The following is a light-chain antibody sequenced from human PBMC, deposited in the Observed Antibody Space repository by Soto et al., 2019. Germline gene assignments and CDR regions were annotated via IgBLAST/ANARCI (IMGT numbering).Light chain of an antibody. CDR1: SSDVGSYNL. Sequence: QSVLTQPASVSGSPGQSITISCTGTSSDVGSYNLVSWYQQHPGKAPKLMIYEGSKRPSGVSKRFSGSKSGNTASLTISGLQAEDEADYYCCSYAGSSTFSRYVFGTGTKVTVL. CDR2: EGS. J-gene: IGLJ1*01. CDR3: CSYAGSSTFSRYV. V-gene: IGLV2-23*03.